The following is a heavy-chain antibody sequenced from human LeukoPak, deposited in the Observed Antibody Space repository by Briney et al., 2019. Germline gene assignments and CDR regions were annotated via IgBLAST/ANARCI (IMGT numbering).Heavy chain of an antibody. V-gene: IGHV3-33*06. CDR2: IWYDGSNI. CDR3: AKDGGDYGTSGGDF. CDR1: GFTFSHYA. Sequence: PGRSLRLSCVASGFTFSHYAMHWVRQTPGKGLEWVAVIWYDGSNIYYGDSVKGRFTTSRDNSKNTLYLQMNSLRAEDTAVYYCAKDGGDYGTSGGDFWGQGTLVTVSS. J-gene: IGHJ4*02. D-gene: IGHD4-17*01.